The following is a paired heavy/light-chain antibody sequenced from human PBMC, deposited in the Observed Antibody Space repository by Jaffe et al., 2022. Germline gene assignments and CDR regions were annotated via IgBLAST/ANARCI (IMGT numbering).Heavy chain of an antibody. CDR2: IYWDDDK. J-gene: IGHJ4*02. Sequence: QITLKESGPTLVKPTQTLTLTCTFSGLSLSNSGEGVGWIRQPPGKALEWLALIYWDDDKRYSPSLKSRLTITKDTSKNQVVLTMTNMDPVDTATYYCAHRLTGFNNYWYFGYFDYWGQGTLVTVSS. CDR3: AHRLTGFNNYWYFGYFDY. CDR1: GLSLSNSGEG. D-gene: IGHD2-8*02. V-gene: IGHV2-5*02.
Light chain of an antibody. CDR2: EVS. J-gene: IGLJ1*01. V-gene: IGLV2-14*01. Sequence: QSALTQPASVSGSPGQSITISCTGTSSDIGSYNYVSWYQKHPGKAPKLMIYEVSNRPSGVSNRFSGSKSGNTASLSISGLQAEDEADYFCSSYTDSNTVFGTGTKVTVL. CDR1: SSDIGSYNY. CDR3: SSYTDSNTV.